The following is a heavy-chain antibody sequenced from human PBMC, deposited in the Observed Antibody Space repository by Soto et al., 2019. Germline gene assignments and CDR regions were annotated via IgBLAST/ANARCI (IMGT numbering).Heavy chain of an antibody. CDR2: ISYDGGNE. J-gene: IGHJ4*02. D-gene: IGHD3-22*01. Sequence: QVQLVESGGGVVPPGRSLRLSWVASGFTFSSFGMHWVRQAPGKGLVWVSHISYDGGNEHSADSVKGRFTISRDNSEDTLYLQMDSLRVEDTAVYFCAKHTYYHDTSGYYIFEFWGQGTLVTVSS. CDR1: GFTFSSFG. CDR3: AKHTYYHDTSGYYIFEF. V-gene: IGHV3-30*18.